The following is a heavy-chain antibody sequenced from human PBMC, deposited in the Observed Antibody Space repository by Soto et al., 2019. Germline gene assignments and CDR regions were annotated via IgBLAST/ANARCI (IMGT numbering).Heavy chain of an antibody. CDR3: AKDRVTYYYDSSGLDY. V-gene: IGHV3-30*18. CDR1: GFTFSSYG. J-gene: IGHJ4*02. D-gene: IGHD3-22*01. Sequence: GGSLRLCCAASGFTFSSYGMHWVRQAPGKGLEWVAVISYDGSNKYYADSVKGRFTISRDNSKNTLYLQMNSLRAEDTAVYYCAKDRVTYYYDSSGLDYWGQGTLVTVSS. CDR2: ISYDGSNK.